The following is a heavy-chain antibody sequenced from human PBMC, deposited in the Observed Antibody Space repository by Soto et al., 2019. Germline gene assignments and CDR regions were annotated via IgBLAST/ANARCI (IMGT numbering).Heavy chain of an antibody. CDR3: TTGIDSSGWYEGAFDI. CDR2: IKSKTDGGTT. Sequence: GGSLRLSCAASGFTFSNAWMSWVRQAPGKGLEWVGRIKSKTDGGTTDYAAPVKGRFTISRDDSKNTLYLQMNSLKTEDTAVYYCTTGIDSSGWYEGAFDIWGQGTMVTVSS. V-gene: IGHV3-15*01. J-gene: IGHJ3*02. CDR1: GFTFSNAW. D-gene: IGHD6-19*01.